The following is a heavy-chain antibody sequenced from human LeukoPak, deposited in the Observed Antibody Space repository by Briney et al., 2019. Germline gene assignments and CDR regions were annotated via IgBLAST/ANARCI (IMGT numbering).Heavy chain of an antibody. V-gene: IGHV1-18*01. Sequence: GASVTVSCKCSGYTFTIYGISWVRQAPGQGVEWMGWISAYNGNTNYAQKLQGRVTMTTETATSTAYMELRSLRSDDTAVYYCARDLRSYYYDSSGYYLLYWGQGTLVTVSS. D-gene: IGHD3-22*01. CDR2: ISAYNGNT. CDR1: GYTFTIYG. J-gene: IGHJ4*02. CDR3: ARDLRSYYYDSSGYYLLY.